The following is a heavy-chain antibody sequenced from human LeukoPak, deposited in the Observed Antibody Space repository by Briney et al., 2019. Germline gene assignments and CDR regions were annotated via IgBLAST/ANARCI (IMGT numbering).Heavy chain of an antibody. CDR1: GYTFTSYG. CDR3: ARVRDIVATSYYYYMGV. J-gene: IGHJ6*03. Sequence: ASVKVSCKASGYTFTSYGISWVRQAPGQGLEWMGWISAYNGNTNYAQKLQGRVTMTTDTSTSTAYMELRSLRSDDTAVYYCARVRDIVATSYYYYMGVWGKGTTVTVSS. V-gene: IGHV1-18*01. D-gene: IGHD5-12*01. CDR2: ISAYNGNT.